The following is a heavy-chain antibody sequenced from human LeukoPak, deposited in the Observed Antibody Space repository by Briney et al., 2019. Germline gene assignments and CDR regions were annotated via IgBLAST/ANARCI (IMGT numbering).Heavy chain of an antibody. CDR3: AKGRRFLEWLPYYYYYYGMDV. CDR2: ISYDGSNK. CDR1: GFTFSSYG. J-gene: IGHJ6*02. V-gene: IGHV3-30*18. Sequence: PGGSLRLSCAASGFTFSSYGMHWVRQAPGKGLEWVAVISYDGSNKYYADSVKGRFTISRDNSKNTLYLQMNSLRAEDTAVYYCAKGRRFLEWLPYYYYYYGMDVWGQGTTVTVSS. D-gene: IGHD3-3*01.